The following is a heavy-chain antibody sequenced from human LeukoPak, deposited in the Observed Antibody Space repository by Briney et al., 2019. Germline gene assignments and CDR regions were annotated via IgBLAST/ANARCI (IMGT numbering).Heavy chain of an antibody. Sequence: SGGSLRLSCAASGFSFSSYAMNWVRQAPGKGLEWVSAISASGGSTYYADSVKGRFTISRDNSKNTLYLQMNSLRADDTALYYCAKCQGYSSSWSSLWDYWGQGTLVTVSS. J-gene: IGHJ4*02. CDR1: GFSFSSYA. D-gene: IGHD6-13*01. CDR2: ISASGGST. CDR3: AKCQGYSSSWSSLWDY. V-gene: IGHV3-23*01.